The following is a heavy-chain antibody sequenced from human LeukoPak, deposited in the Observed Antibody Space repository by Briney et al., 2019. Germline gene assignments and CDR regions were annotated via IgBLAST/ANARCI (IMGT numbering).Heavy chain of an antibody. CDR3: ARIKGRGQWLVIELGY. Sequence: GESLKISCKGSGYSFTSYWIGWVRQLPGKGLEWMGIIYPGDSDTRYSTSFQGQFTISADKSISTAYLQWSSLKPSATPSYYCARIKGRGQWLVIELGYLGPGTPVTVSS. CDR2: IYPGDSDT. V-gene: IGHV5-51*01. CDR1: GYSFTSYW. J-gene: IGHJ4*02. D-gene: IGHD6-19*01.